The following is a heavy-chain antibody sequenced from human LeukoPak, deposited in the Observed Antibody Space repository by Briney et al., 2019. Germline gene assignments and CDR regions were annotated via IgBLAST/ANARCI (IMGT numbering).Heavy chain of an antibody. V-gene: IGHV3-30*02. CDR1: GFTFSSYG. Sequence: PGGSLRLSCAASGFTFSSYGMHWVRQAPGKGLEWVAFIRYDGTNKYYADSVKGRFTTSRDNSKNSLYLQMNSLRSEDTALYYCAKARGLIGGAFDIWGQGTMVTVSS. CDR3: AKARGLIGGAFDI. J-gene: IGHJ3*02. CDR2: IRYDGTNK. D-gene: IGHD3-22*01.